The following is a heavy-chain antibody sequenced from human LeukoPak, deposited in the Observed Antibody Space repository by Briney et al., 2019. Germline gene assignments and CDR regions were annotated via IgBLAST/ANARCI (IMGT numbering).Heavy chain of an antibody. J-gene: IGHJ4*02. V-gene: IGHV4-31*03. CDR3: ARAYDRANDPIYYFDY. Sequence: SETLSLTCTVPGGSVSSGRYYWSWLRQHPGKGLEWLGYIDYRGNTHYNPSLESRVTISVDTSRNQFSLKVRSVTAADTAVYYCARAYDRANDPIYYFDYWGQGTLVTVSS. CDR2: IDYRGNT. D-gene: IGHD3-22*01. CDR1: GGSVSSGRYY.